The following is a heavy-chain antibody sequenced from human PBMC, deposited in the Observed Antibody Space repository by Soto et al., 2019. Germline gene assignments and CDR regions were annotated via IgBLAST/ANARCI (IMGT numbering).Heavy chain of an antibody. V-gene: IGHV1-18*04. CDR3: ARDKWAGGYDFWSGPDNWFAP. CDR2: ISAYNGNT. J-gene: IGHJ5*02. D-gene: IGHD3-3*01. CDR1: GYTFTSYG. Sequence: GASVKVSCKASGYTFTSYGISWVRQAPGQGLEWMGWISAYNGNTKYSQKFQGRVIITRDTSASTAYMELSSLRSEDTAVYYRARDKWAGGYDFWSGPDNWFAPWGQGTLVTVSS.